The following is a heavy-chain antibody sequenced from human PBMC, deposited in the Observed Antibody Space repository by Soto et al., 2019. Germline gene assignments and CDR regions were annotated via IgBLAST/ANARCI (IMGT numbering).Heavy chain of an antibody. CDR2: ISGSGDNT. J-gene: IGHJ4*02. CDR3: TKVGGTSLPPIPVDY. V-gene: IGHV3-23*01. D-gene: IGHD2-2*02. CDR1: GFTFSSYA. Sequence: EVQLLESGGGLVQPGGSLRLSCAASGFTFSSYAMNWVRQAPGKGLEWVSTISGSGDNTYYADSVKGRLTISRDNSKTTLYLQMNSLRAEDTALYYCTKVGGTSLPPIPVDYWGQGTQVTVSS.